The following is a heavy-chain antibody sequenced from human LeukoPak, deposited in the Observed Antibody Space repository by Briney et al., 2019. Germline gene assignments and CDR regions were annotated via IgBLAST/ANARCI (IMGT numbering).Heavy chain of an antibody. J-gene: IGHJ4*02. CDR3: SRTSIAAAGKGVFDY. V-gene: IGHV3-30*03. CDR2: ISYDGSNK. D-gene: IGHD6-13*01. Sequence: PGRSLRLSCAASGFTFSSYGMHWVRQAPGKGLEWVAVISYDGSNKYYADSVKGRFTISRDNSKNTLYLQMNSLRAEDTAVYYCSRTSIAAAGKGVFDYWGQGTLVTVSS. CDR1: GFTFSSYG.